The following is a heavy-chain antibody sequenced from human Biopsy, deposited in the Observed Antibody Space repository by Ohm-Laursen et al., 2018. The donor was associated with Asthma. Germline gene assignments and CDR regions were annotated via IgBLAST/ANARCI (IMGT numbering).Heavy chain of an antibody. V-gene: IGHV1-69*13. D-gene: IGHD5-12*01. CDR1: GDSFSNYA. J-gene: IGHJ6*02. CDR2: LIPVLGTP. Sequence: SVKVSCKASGDSFSNYAISWVRQAPGQGLERMGGLIPVLGTPDHAQMFEGRVTITADESTSTAYMELSSLSSEDTAVYYCTRGYSGSDRIVYYYSGLEVWGQGTTVTVSS. CDR3: TRGYSGSDRIVYYYSGLEV.